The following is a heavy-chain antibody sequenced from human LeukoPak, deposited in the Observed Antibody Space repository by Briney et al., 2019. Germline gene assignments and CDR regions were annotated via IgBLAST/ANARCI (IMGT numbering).Heavy chain of an antibody. J-gene: IGHJ4*02. CDR3: AKAQFLGYSGYDY. CDR2: ISGSGGST. D-gene: IGHD5-12*01. CDR1: GFTFSSYA. V-gene: IGHV3-23*01. Sequence: PGGSLRLSCAASGFTFSSYAMSWVRQAPGKGLEWVSAISGSGGSTYYADSVKGRFTISRDNSKNTLYLQMNSLRAEDTAVHYCAKAQFLGYSGYDYWGQGTLVTVSS.